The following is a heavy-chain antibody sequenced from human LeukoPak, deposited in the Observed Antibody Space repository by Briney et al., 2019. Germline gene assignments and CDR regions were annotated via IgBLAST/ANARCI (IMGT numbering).Heavy chain of an antibody. V-gene: IGHV4-39*01. D-gene: IGHD3-3*01. CDR3: ARRPTVFGVVINDYFDY. J-gene: IGHJ4*02. Sequence: PSETLSLTCTVSGGSISSSSYYWGWIRQPPGKGLEWLGSIYYSGSTYYNPYLKSRVTISVDTSKNQFSLKLSSVTAADTAVYYCARRPTVFGVVINDYFDYWGQGTLVTVSS. CDR2: IYYSGST. CDR1: GGSISSSSYY.